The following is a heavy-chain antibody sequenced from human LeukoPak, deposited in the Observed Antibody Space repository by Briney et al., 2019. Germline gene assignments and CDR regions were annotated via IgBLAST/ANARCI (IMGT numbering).Heavy chain of an antibody. D-gene: IGHD3-22*01. J-gene: IGHJ4*02. CDR3: ASFRYYDSSGYFYY. CDR1: GGSISSYY. Sequence: PSETLSLTCTVSGGSISSYYWSWIRQPPGKGLEWIGYIYYSGSTNYNPSLKSRVTMSVDTSKNQFSLKLSSVTAADTAVYYCASFRYYDSSGYFYYWGQGTLVTVSS. V-gene: IGHV4-59*01. CDR2: IYYSGST.